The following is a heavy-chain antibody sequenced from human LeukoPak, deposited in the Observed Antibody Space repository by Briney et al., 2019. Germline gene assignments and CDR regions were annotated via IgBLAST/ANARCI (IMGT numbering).Heavy chain of an antibody. D-gene: IGHD3-22*01. CDR3: ARDYDRTFGAFDI. V-gene: IGHV4-59*11. CDR2: IYYSGST. J-gene: IGHJ3*02. Sequence: SETLSLTCTVSGGSISSHYWSWIRQPPGKGLEWIGYIYYSGSTNYNPSLKSRVTISVDTSKKQFSLKLSSVTAADTAVYYCARDYDRTFGAFDIWGQGTMVTVSS. CDR1: GGSISSHY.